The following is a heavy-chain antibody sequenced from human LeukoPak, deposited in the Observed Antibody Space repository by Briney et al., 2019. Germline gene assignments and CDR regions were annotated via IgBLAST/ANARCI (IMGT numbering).Heavy chain of an antibody. CDR1: GFTFSSYW. J-gene: IGHJ4*02. CDR3: TTVEAAKRSWYFDY. Sequence: PGGSLRLSCAASGFTFSSYWMSWVRQAPGKGLEWVGRIKSKTDGGTTDYAAPVKGRFTISRDDSKNTLYLQMNSLKTEDTAVYYCTTVEAAKRSWYFDYWGQGTLVTVSS. D-gene: IGHD3-16*02. CDR2: IKSKTDGGTT. V-gene: IGHV3-15*01.